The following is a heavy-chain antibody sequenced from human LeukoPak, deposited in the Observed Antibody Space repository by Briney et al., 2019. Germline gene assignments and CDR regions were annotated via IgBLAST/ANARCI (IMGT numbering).Heavy chain of an antibody. D-gene: IGHD3-22*01. CDR2: IYHSGST. J-gene: IGHJ4*02. Sequence: SETLSLTCTVSGGSISSGGYSWSWIRQPPGKGLEWIGYIYHSGSTYYNPSLKSRVTISVDRSKNQFSLKLSSVTAADTAVYYCARFPAYYYDSSGFFDYWGQGTLVTVSS. CDR3: ARFPAYYYDSSGFFDY. V-gene: IGHV4-30-2*01. CDR1: GGSISSGGYS.